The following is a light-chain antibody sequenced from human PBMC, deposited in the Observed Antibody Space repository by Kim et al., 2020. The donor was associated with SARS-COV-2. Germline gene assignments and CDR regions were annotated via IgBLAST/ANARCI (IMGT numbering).Light chain of an antibody. J-gene: IGLJ2*01. V-gene: IGLV3-1*01. Sequence: SVAPGQSASITCSGDRLGNKFVSWYQQKPGQSPLLVIYQDKKRPSGIPERFSGSNSGSTATLTISGTQAMDESDYFCQAWDSSILVFGGGTQLTVL. CDR1: RLGNKF. CDR3: QAWDSSILV. CDR2: QDK.